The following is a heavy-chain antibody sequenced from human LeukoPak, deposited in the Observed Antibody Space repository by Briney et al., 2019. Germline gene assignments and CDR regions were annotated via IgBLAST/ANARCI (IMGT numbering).Heavy chain of an antibody. Sequence: ASVKVSCKASRHTFTGYYMHWVRQAPGQGLEWMGWINPNSGGTNYAQKFQGRVTMTRDTSISTAYMELSRLRSDDTAGYYCARGPNLGVVFFYTDYWGQGTLVTVSS. J-gene: IGHJ4*02. CDR1: RHTFTGYY. CDR2: INPNSGGT. V-gene: IGHV1-2*02. CDR3: ARGPNLGVVFFYTDY. D-gene: IGHD3-3*01.